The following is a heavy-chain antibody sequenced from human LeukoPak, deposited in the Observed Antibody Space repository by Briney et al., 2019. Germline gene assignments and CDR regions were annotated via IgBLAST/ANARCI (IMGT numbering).Heavy chain of an antibody. CDR2: ISYNGDDT. CDR1: GFIFSDYD. CDR3: AKPHGAAY. J-gene: IGHJ4*02. V-gene: IGHV3-23*01. D-gene: IGHD3-10*01. Sequence: GGSLRLSCAASGFIFSDYDMTWVRQAPGKGLEWVSLISYNGDDTFYADSVKGRFTISRDNSKNTLYLHIDSLRVDDTAMYFCAKPHGAAYWGQGISVTVSS.